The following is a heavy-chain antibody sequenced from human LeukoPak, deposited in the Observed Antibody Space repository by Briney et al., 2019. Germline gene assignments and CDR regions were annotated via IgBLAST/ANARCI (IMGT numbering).Heavy chain of an antibody. CDR3: ARASDRDYYDSSGKGRDFDY. J-gene: IGHJ4*02. Sequence: SGTLSLTCAVYGGSFSGYYWSWIRQPPGKGLEWIGEINHSGSTNYNPSLKSRVTISVDTSKNQFSLKLSSVTAADTAVYYCARASDRDYYDSSGKGRDFDYWGQGTLVTVSS. V-gene: IGHV4-34*01. D-gene: IGHD3-22*01. CDR1: GGSFSGYY. CDR2: INHSGST.